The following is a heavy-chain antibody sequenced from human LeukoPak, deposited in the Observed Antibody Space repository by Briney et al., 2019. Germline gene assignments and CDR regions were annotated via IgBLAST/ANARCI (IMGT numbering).Heavy chain of an antibody. CDR2: ISSSSSTI. V-gene: IGHV3-48*01. D-gene: IGHD3-22*01. CDR1: GFTLSTYW. Sequence: PWGSLRLSCAASGFTLSTYWMSWVRQAPGKGLEWVSYISSSSSTIYYAGSVKGRFTISRDNAKNSLYLQMNSLRAEDTAVYYCASKDEYYYDSSGYPRFDYWGQGTLVTVSS. J-gene: IGHJ4*02. CDR3: ASKDEYYYDSSGYPRFDY.